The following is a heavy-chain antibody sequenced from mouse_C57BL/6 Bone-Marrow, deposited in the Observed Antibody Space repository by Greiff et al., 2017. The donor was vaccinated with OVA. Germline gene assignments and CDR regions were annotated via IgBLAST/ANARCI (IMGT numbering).Heavy chain of an antibody. J-gene: IGHJ2*01. Sequence: QVQLQQPGAELVKPGASVKLSCKASGYTFTSYWMHWVKQRPGQGLEWIGMIHPNSGSTNYNEKFKSKATLTVDKSSSTAYMQLSSLTSEDSAVYYCASLITTVVADYFDYWGQGTTLTVSS. V-gene: IGHV1-64*01. D-gene: IGHD1-1*01. CDR3: ASLITTVVADYFDY. CDR1: GYTFTSYW. CDR2: IHPNSGST.